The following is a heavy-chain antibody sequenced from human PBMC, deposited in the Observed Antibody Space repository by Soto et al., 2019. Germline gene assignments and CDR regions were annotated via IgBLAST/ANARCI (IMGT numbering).Heavy chain of an antibody. D-gene: IGHD2-2*01. CDR2: INPNSGGT. V-gene: IGHV1-2*02. Sequence: ASVKVSCKASGYTFTGYYMHWVRQAPGQGLEWMGWINPNSGGTNYAQKFQGRVTMTRDTSISTAYMELSRLRSDDTAVYYRARDPCSSTSCYGYGMDVWGQGTTVTVSS. J-gene: IGHJ6*02. CDR1: GYTFTGYY. CDR3: ARDPCSSTSCYGYGMDV.